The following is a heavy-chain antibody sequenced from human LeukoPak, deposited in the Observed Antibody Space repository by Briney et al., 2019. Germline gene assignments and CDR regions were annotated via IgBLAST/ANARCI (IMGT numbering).Heavy chain of an antibody. J-gene: IGHJ1*01. CDR2: ISAYNGNT. V-gene: IGHV1-18*04. CDR1: GYTFTGYY. CDR3: ASWVPSSGYPEYFQH. Sequence: ASVKVSCKASGYTFTGYYMHWVRQAPGQGLEWMGWISAYNGNTNYAQKLQGRVTMTTDTSTSTAYMELRSLRSDDTAVYYCASWVPSSGYPEYFQHWGQGTLVTVSS. D-gene: IGHD3-22*01.